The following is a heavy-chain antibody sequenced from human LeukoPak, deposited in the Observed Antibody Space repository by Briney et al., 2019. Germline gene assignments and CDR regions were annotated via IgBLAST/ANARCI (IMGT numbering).Heavy chain of an antibody. CDR1: EFSVGSNY. D-gene: IGHD3-16*02. J-gene: IGHJ4*02. Sequence: GGSLRLSCAASEFSVGSNYMTWVRQAPGKGLQWVSGISSSGGSTYYVDSVKGRFTISTDNSKNTLYLQMNSLRAEDTAVYYCARSLSSRFSGPRRPYYFDSWGQGTLVTVSS. V-gene: IGHV3-23*01. CDR2: ISSSGGST. CDR3: ARSLSSRFSGPRRPYYFDS.